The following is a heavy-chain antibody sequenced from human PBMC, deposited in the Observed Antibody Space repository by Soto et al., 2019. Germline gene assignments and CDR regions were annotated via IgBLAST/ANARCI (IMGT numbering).Heavy chain of an antibody. V-gene: IGHV3-30-3*01. CDR2: ISYDGSNK. CDR1: GFTFSSYA. CDR3: AREDPNWNYPYYGMDV. D-gene: IGHD1-20*01. Sequence: LRLSCAASGFTFSSYAMHWVRQAPGKGLEWVAVISYDGSNKYYADSVKGRSTISRDNSKNTLYLQMNSLRAEDTAVYYCAREDPNWNYPYYGMDVWGQGTTVTVSS. J-gene: IGHJ6*02.